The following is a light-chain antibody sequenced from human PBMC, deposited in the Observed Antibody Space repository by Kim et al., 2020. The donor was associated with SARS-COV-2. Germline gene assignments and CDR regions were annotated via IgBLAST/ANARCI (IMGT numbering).Light chain of an antibody. V-gene: IGKV1-27*01. CDR3: QKYNAAPWT. J-gene: IGKJ1*01. Sequence: PSVGDRVNITCRASQGISNSLAWFQQTPGKAPKVLIYAASTLQSGVPSRFSGSGSGTDFTLTISSLQPEDVATYYCQKYNAAPWTFGQGTKVDIK. CDR1: QGISNS. CDR2: AAS.